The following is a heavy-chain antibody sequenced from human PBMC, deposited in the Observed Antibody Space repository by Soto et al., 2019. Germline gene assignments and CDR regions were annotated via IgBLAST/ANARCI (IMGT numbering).Heavy chain of an antibody. CDR3: ARERDEWELSDYYYGMDV. Sequence: QVQLVQSGAEVKKPGSSVKVSCKASGGTFSSYAISWVRQAPGQGLEWMGGIIPIFGTANYAQKVQGRVTSTADESTSTAYMELSSLRSEDTAVYYCARERDEWELSDYYYGMDVWGQGTTVTVSS. D-gene: IGHD1-26*01. CDR1: GGTFSSYA. J-gene: IGHJ6*02. CDR2: IIPIFGTA. V-gene: IGHV1-69*01.